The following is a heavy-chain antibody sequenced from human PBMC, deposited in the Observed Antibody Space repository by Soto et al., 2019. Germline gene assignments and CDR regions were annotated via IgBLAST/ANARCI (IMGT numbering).Heavy chain of an antibody. Sequence: ASVKVSCKASGYTFTGYYMHWVRQAPGQGLEWMGWINPNSGGTNYAQKFQGWVTMTRDTSISTAYMELSRLRSDDTAVYYCARGRGSSSWYGGGYYGMDVWGQGATVTVSS. CDR2: INPNSGGT. V-gene: IGHV1-2*04. J-gene: IGHJ6*02. CDR1: GYTFTGYY. CDR3: ARGRGSSSWYGGGYYGMDV. D-gene: IGHD6-13*01.